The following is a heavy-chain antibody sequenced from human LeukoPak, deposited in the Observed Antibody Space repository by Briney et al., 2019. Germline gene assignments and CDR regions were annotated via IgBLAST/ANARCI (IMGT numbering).Heavy chain of an antibody. CDR2: IFYIGKT. V-gene: IGHV4-39*07. CDR1: GGSVSSSDYS. J-gene: IGHJ4*02. CDR3: SRVFDS. Sequence: SETLSLTCTVSGGSVSSSDYSWGWIRQPPGKGLEWIGDIFYIGKTNYNPSLKSRVTISVDTSKNQFSLKLTSVTAADTAVYYCSRVFDSWGQGTLVTVSS.